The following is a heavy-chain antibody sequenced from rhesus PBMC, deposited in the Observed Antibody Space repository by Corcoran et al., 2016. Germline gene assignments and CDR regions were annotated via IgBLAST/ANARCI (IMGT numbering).Heavy chain of an antibody. J-gene: IGHJ4*01. CDR2: INFGWGST. D-gene: IGHD6-25*01. V-gene: IGHV3S42*01. Sequence: EVQLVESGGGLAKPGGSLRLSCAASGFNFSSYWMNWVRQTPGKGLEWISAINFGWGSTYYADSVKGRFTISRDNSKNTLSLQMNSLSAEDTTVYYCAKGARSGSWKGYFDYWGQGVLVTVSS. CDR3: AKGARSGSWKGYFDY. CDR1: GFNFSSYW.